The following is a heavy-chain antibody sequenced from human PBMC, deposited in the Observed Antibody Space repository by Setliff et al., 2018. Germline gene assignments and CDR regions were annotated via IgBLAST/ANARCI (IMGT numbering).Heavy chain of an antibody. V-gene: IGHV3-21*01. CDR2: ISSSSSYI. CDR1: GSTFSSYS. CDR3: AGSGYYLPYYFDY. J-gene: IGHJ4*02. Sequence: GESLKIYCAASGSTFSSYSMNWVRQAPGKGLEWVSSISSSSSYIYYADSVKGRFTISRDNAKNSLYLQMNSLRGEDTAVYYCAGSGYYLPYYFDYWGQGTLVTVSS. D-gene: IGHD3-22*01.